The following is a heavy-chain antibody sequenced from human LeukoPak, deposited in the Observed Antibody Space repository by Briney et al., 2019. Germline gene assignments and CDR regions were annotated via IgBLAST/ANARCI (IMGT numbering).Heavy chain of an antibody. D-gene: IGHD6-19*01. J-gene: IGHJ4*02. CDR3: ARGIRGSGWFPPFDY. Sequence: GGSLRLSCAASGFTLNTYSMNWVRQAPGKGLEWVSSISSTGSDMYYVDSVKGQFTISRDNAKNSLYLQMNSLRAEDTAVYYCARGIRGSGWFPPFDYWGQGTLVTVSS. CDR2: ISSTGSDM. V-gene: IGHV3-21*01. CDR1: GFTLNTYS.